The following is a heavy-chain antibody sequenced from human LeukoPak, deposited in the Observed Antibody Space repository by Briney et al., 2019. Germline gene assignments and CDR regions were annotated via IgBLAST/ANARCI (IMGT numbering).Heavy chain of an antibody. Sequence: KPSETLSLTCTVSGGSINSCRYYWGWIRQPPGKGLEWIGYIYYSGSTNYNPSLKSRVTISVDTSKNQFSLKLSSVTAADTAVYYCARMGIAAAFRPFDYWSQGTLVTVSS. CDR3: ARMGIAAAFRPFDY. D-gene: IGHD6-13*01. CDR1: GGSINSCRYY. V-gene: IGHV4-61*05. J-gene: IGHJ4*02. CDR2: IYYSGST.